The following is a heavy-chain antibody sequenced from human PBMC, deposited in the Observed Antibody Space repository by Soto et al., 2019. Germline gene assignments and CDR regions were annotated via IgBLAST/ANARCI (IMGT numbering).Heavy chain of an antibody. Sequence: ASVKVSCKASGYAFSSYYMHLVRQAPGQGLEWMGIINPSGGSTSYAQKFQGRVTMTRDTSTSTVYMELSSLRSEDTAVYYCARDSNYYDSSGYSPGGVWGQGTLVTVSS. V-gene: IGHV1-46*03. CDR3: ARDSNYYDSSGYSPGGV. J-gene: IGHJ4*02. CDR2: INPSGGST. CDR1: GYAFSSYY. D-gene: IGHD3-22*01.